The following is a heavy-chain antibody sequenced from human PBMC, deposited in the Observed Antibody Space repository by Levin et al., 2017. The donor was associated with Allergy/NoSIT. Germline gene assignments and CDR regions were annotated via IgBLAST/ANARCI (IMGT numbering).Heavy chain of an antibody. CDR3: TRAEYSSNWYGADY. CDR1: GFTFSGSA. J-gene: IGHJ4*02. V-gene: IGHV3-73*01. D-gene: IGHD6-13*01. CDR2: IRSKANSYAT. Sequence: GGSLRLSCAASGFTFSGSAMHWVRQASGKGLEWVGRIRSKANSYATTYAASVKGRFTISRDDSKNTAYLQMNSLKTEDTALYYCTRAEYSSNWYGADYWGQGTLVTVSS.